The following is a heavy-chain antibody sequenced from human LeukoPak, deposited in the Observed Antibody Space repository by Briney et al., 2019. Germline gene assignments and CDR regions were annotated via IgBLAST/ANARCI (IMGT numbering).Heavy chain of an antibody. D-gene: IGHD4-23*01. Sequence: PGGSLRLSCAASGFTFSSSWMSWVRHTPGKGLEWVANINQDGSDKYYVDSVKGRSTISRDNAKNSLYLQMNSLRAEDTGVYYCARRLVGTPDYFDYWGQGTLVTVSS. J-gene: IGHJ4*02. V-gene: IGHV3-7*01. CDR2: INQDGSDK. CDR1: GFTFSSSW. CDR3: ARRLVGTPDYFDY.